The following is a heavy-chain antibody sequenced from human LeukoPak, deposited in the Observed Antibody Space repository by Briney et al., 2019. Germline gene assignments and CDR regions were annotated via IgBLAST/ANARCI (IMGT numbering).Heavy chain of an antibody. V-gene: IGHV3-48*01. J-gene: IGHJ6*03. CDR1: GFTFSSYS. CDR3: AREGICSSTSCYQSHYYYYMDV. D-gene: IGHD2-2*01. CDR2: ISSSNSTI. Sequence: SGGSLRLSCAASGFTFSSYSMNWVRQAPGKGLEWVSYISSSNSTIYYADSVKGRFTISRDNAKNSLYLQMNSLRAEDTAVYYCAREGICSSTSCYQSHYYYYMDVWGKGTTVTVSS.